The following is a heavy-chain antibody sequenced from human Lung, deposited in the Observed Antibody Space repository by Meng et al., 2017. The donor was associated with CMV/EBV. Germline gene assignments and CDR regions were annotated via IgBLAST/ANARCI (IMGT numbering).Heavy chain of an antibody. V-gene: IGHV1-69*05. CDR3: ARGPFRPEAFHV. CDR1: RGTLTNFA. CDR2: IIPTFRTP. J-gene: IGHJ3*01. D-gene: IGHD1-14*01. Sequence: SVKVSCKASRGTLTNFAINWVRQAPGQGLQWLGGIIPTFRTPHYAQKFQGRVAITTDEPMTTVYMELSSLKFDDTAVYHCARGPFRPEAFHVWGQGTVVTVSS.